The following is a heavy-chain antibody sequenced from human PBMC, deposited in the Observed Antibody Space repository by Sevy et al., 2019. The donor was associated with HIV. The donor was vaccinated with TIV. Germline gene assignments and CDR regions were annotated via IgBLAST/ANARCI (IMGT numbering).Heavy chain of an antibody. Sequence: GGSLRLSCAASGFTFSNYWMSWVRQAPGKGLEWVANIKQDGSEKYNVDSVKGRFTISRDNAKNSRYLQMNSRRAEDTAVYYCARPYRTDPFYYSGSGGYYYPSYFDYWGQGTLVTVSS. J-gene: IGHJ4*02. D-gene: IGHD3-22*01. CDR3: ARPYRTDPFYYSGSGGYYYPSYFDY. CDR2: IKQDGSEK. V-gene: IGHV3-7*01. CDR1: GFTFSNYW.